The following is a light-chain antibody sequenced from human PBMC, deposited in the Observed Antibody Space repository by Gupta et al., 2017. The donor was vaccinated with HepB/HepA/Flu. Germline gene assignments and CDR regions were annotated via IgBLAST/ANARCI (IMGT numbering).Light chain of an antibody. CDR1: QSVSSY. CDR3: QQRSNWLCN. J-gene: IGKJ2*04. Sequence: EIVLTQSPATLSLSPGERATLSCRASQSVSSYLAWYQQKPGQAPRLLIYDASNRATGIPARFSGSGSGTDFTLTISSLEPEDFAVYYCQQRSNWLCNFGQGTKLEIK. V-gene: IGKV3-11*01. CDR2: DAS.